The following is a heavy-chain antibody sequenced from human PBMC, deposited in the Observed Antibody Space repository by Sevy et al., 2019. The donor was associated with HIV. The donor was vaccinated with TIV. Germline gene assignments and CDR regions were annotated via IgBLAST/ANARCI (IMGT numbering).Heavy chain of an antibody. Sequence: GGSLRLSCAASGFTFSVYWMNWVRQAPGKVLEWVANIKGDGSDKNCVDSVERRFTISRDNGKNLLYLQMNSRRVEDTAVYYCAHETIGRFDSWGQGTLVTVSS. V-gene: IGHV3-7*01. CDR3: AHETIGRFDS. CDR1: GFTFSVYW. D-gene: IGHD3-16*01. CDR2: IKGDGSDK. J-gene: IGHJ4*02.